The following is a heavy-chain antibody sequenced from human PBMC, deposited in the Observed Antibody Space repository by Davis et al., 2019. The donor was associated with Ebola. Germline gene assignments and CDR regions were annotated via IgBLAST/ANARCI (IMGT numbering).Heavy chain of an antibody. CDR2: INHSGST. Sequence: MPSETLSLTCAVYGGSFSGYYWSWIRRPPGKGLEWIGEINHSGSTNYNPSLKSRVTISVDTSKNQFSLKLSSVTAAETAVYYCARGDFWSGYGRWGQGNLVTVSS. V-gene: IGHV4-34*01. D-gene: IGHD3-3*01. CDR3: ARGDFWSGYGR. J-gene: IGHJ4*03. CDR1: GGSFSGYY.